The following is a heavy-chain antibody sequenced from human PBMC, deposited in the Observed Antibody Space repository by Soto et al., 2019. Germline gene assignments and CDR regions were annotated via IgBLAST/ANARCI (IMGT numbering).Heavy chain of an antibody. Sequence: GGSLRLSCAASGFTFSSYSMNWVRQAPGKGLEWVSSISSSSSYIYYADSVKGRFTISRDNAKNSLYLQMTSLRAEDTAVYYCATKQTKPRDDFWSGYYIGGYYYYGMDVWGQGSTVTVSS. V-gene: IGHV3-21*01. CDR3: ATKQTKPRDDFWSGYYIGGYYYYGMDV. CDR1: GFTFSSYS. CDR2: ISSSSSYI. D-gene: IGHD3-3*01. J-gene: IGHJ6*02.